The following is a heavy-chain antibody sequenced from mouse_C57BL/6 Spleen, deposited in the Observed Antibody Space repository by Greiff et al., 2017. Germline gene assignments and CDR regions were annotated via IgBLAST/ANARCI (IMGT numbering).Heavy chain of an antibody. Sequence: QVQLQQSGAELVKPGASVKISCKASGYAFSSYWMNWVKQRPGKGLEWIGQIYPGDGDTNYNGKFKGKATLTADKSSSTAYMQLSRLTSEDSAVYFCARRRAPIYDGYWDYFDYWGQGTTLTVSS. CDR3: ARRRAPIYDGYWDYFDY. CDR2: IYPGDGDT. J-gene: IGHJ2*01. CDR1: GYAFSSYW. D-gene: IGHD2-3*01. V-gene: IGHV1-80*01.